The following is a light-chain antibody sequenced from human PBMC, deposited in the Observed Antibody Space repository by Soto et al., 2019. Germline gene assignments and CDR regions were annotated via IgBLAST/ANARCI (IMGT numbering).Light chain of an antibody. CDR3: QQRSNGFT. J-gene: IGKJ3*01. CDR1: QSVSSY. V-gene: IGKV3-11*01. Sequence: EIVXTQSPATLSLSPGERATLSCRASQSVSSYLAWYQQKPGQAPRLLIYDASNRATGIPARFSGSGSGTDFTLTISSLEPEDFAVYYCQQRSNGFTFGPGTKVDIK. CDR2: DAS.